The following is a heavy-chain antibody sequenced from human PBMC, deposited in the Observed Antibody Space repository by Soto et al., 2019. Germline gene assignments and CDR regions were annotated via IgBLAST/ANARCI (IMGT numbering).Heavy chain of an antibody. CDR3: ARGTYYYDSSGYQGLDY. CDR1: GDSLKNHY. J-gene: IGHJ4*02. CDR2: IYYSGST. D-gene: IGHD3-22*01. V-gene: IGHV4-59*11. Sequence: SETLSLTCSVSGDSLKNHYWAWIRHSPGKGLEWIGNIYYSGSTNYNPSLKSRVTISVDTSKNQFSLKLSSVTAADTAVYYCARGTYYYDSSGYQGLDYWGQGTLVTVSS.